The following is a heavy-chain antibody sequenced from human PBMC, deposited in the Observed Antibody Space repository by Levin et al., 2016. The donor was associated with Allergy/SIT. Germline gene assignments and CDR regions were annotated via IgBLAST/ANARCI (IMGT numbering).Heavy chain of an antibody. CDR3: ASSLGIAAAGTLDY. D-gene: IGHD6-13*01. J-gene: IGHJ4*02. Sequence: GGSLRLSCAASGFTFSSYAMSWVRQAPGKGLEWVSAISGSGGSTYYADSVKGRFTISRDNSKNTLYLQMNSLRAEDTAVYYCASSLGIAAAGTLDYWGQGTLVTVSS. V-gene: IGHV3-23*01. CDR2: ISGSGGST. CDR1: GFTFSSYA.